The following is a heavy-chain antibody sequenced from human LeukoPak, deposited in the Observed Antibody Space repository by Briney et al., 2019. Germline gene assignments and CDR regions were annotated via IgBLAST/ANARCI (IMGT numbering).Heavy chain of an antibody. Sequence: PSETLSLTCNVSGGSISRHYWSWLRQPAGKGLKWIGHIYSSGSTIYNPSLKSRVTISVDKSKNQFSLKLSSVTAADTAVYYCARDDTTVTTLSNYYYMDVWGKGTTVTVSS. D-gene: IGHD4-17*01. CDR2: IYSSGST. CDR1: GGSISRHY. V-gene: IGHV4-4*07. CDR3: ARDDTTVTTLSNYYYMDV. J-gene: IGHJ6*03.